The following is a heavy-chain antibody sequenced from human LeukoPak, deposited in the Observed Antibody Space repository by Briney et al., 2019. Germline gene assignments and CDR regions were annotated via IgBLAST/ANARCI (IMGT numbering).Heavy chain of an antibody. CDR2: INHSGST. V-gene: IGHV4-34*01. D-gene: IGHD2/OR15-2a*01. Sequence: SETLSLTCTVSGGSISNYYWSWIRQPPGKGLEWIGEINHSGSTNYNPSLKSRVTISVDTSKNQFSLKLSSVTAADTAVYYCARTSVLAGIGHWGQGTLVTVSS. J-gene: IGHJ4*02. CDR3: ARTSVLAGIGH. CDR1: GGSISNYY.